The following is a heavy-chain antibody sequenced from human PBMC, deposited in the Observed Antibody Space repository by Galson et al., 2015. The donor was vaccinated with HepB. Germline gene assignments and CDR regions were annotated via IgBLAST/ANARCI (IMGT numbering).Heavy chain of an antibody. D-gene: IGHD2-15*01. CDR3: AKDRVVVVPGTGYFDY. CDR1: GFSFRDSY. J-gene: IGHJ4*02. V-gene: IGHV3-11*01. Sequence: SLRLSCAASGFSFRDSYMSWIRQAPGKGLEWFSYIGNTGSTIYYADSVKGRFTISRDNSKSTVYLQMNSLRAEDTALYSCAKDRVVVVPGTGYFDYWGQGALVTVSS. CDR2: IGNTGSTI.